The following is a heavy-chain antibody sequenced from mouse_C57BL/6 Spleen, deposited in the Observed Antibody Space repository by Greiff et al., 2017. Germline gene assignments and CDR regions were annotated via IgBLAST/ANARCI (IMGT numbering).Heavy chain of an antibody. CDR1: GYTFTSYW. Sequence: VQLQQPGAELVKPGASVKLSCKASGYTFTSYWMHWVKQRPGQGLEWIGMIHPNSGSTNYNEKFKSKATLTVDKSSSTAYMQLSSLTSEDSAVYYCAREELTGPWFAYWGQGTLGTVSA. CDR2: IHPNSGST. V-gene: IGHV1-64*01. J-gene: IGHJ3*01. CDR3: AREELTGPWFAY. D-gene: IGHD4-1*01.